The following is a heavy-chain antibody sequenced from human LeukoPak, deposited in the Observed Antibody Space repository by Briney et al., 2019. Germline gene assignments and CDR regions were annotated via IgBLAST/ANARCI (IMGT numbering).Heavy chain of an antibody. CDR1: GYTFTSYG. CDR2: ISAYNGNT. Sequence: ASVKVSCKASGYTFTSYGISWVRQAPGQGLEWMGWISAYNGNTNYAQKFQGRVTMTEDTSTDTAYMELSSLRSEDTAVYYCAAWPKYYYDSSGLRSFDYWGQGTLVTVSS. V-gene: IGHV1-18*01. J-gene: IGHJ4*02. CDR3: AAWPKYYYDSSGLRSFDY. D-gene: IGHD3-22*01.